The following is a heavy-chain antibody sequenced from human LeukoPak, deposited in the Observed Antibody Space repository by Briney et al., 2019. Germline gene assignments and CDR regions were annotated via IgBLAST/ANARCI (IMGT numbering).Heavy chain of an antibody. CDR1: GYTFTNYY. CDR3: ARVVISAAADLQH. Sequence: GASVKVSCKASGYTFTNYYMHWVRQAPGQGLEWMGWINTNTGNPTYAQGFTGRFVFSLDTSVSTAYLQISSLKAEDTAVYYCARVVISAAADLQHWGQGTLVTVSS. J-gene: IGHJ1*01. V-gene: IGHV7-4-1*02. D-gene: IGHD6-13*01. CDR2: INTNTGNP.